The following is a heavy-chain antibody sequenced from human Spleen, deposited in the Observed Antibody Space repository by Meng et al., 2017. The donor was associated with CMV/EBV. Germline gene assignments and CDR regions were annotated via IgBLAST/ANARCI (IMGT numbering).Heavy chain of an antibody. D-gene: IGHD2-2*01. CDR1: GGSFSGFS. V-gene: IGHV4-34*01. CDR2: ISHNGIT. J-gene: IGHJ6*02. Sequence: SETLSLTCAVSGGSFSGFSWSWIRQPPGKGLEWIGEISHNGITNYHPALKSRVTISADTSKSQFSLKLSSVTAADTAVYYCASLSLGYCSSTSCYYYGMDVWGQGTTVTVSS. CDR3: ASLSLGYCSSTSCYYYGMDV.